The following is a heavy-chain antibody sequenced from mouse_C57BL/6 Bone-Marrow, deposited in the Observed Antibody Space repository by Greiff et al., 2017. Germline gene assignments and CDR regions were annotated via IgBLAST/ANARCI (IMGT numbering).Heavy chain of an antibody. CDR2: ISNGGGST. CDR1: GFTFSDYY. CDR3: ARQDYYGSSQYYYAMDY. J-gene: IGHJ4*01. V-gene: IGHV5-12*01. Sequence: DVMLVESGGGLVQPGGSLKLSCAASGFTFSDYYMYWVRQTPEKRLEWVAYISNGGGSTYYPDTVKGRITISRDNAKNTLYLQMSRLKSEDTAMYYCARQDYYGSSQYYYAMDYWGQGTAVTVSS. D-gene: IGHD1-1*01.